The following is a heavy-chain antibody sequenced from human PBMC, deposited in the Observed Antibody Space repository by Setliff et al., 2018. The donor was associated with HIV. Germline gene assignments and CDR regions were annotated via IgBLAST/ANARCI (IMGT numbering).Heavy chain of an antibody. CDR2: INYSGGT. V-gene: IGHV4-34*01. Sequence: SETLSLTCAVYGGSFSGYYWSWIRQPPGKGLEWIGEINYSGGTNYNPSLKSRVTISVDTSKNQFSLELSSVTAADTAVYYCARDQGGYYNFWSGYSGNYYGMDVWGQGTTVTVSS. D-gene: IGHD3-3*01. CDR3: ARDQGGYYNFWSGYSGNYYGMDV. J-gene: IGHJ6*02. CDR1: GGSFSGYY.